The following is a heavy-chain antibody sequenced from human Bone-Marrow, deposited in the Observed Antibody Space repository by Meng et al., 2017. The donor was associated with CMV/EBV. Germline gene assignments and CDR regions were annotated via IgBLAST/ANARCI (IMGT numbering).Heavy chain of an antibody. CDR3: AKERQFDY. CDR2: ISSSSSYI. J-gene: IGHJ4*02. Sequence: GGSLRLSCAASGFTFSSYSMNWVRQAPGKGLEWVSSISSSSSYIYYADSVKGRFTISRDNSKNTLYLQMNSLRAEDTAVYYCAKERQFDYWGQGTLVTVSS. V-gene: IGHV3-21*04. CDR1: GFTFSSYS.